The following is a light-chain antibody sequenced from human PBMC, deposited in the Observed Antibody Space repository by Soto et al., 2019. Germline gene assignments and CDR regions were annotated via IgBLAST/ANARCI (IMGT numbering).Light chain of an antibody. CDR1: QNINTY. V-gene: IGKV1-39*01. Sequence: DIQMTQSPYSLSAAVGDRVTIACRASQNINTYLNWYQQKPGKAPKLLIFDAASLQSGVPSRFSGGGSMTDFTLTITSLQPEDFATYYGQQTSSAPFTFGPGTKVDIK. J-gene: IGKJ3*01. CDR3: QQTSSAPFT. CDR2: DAA.